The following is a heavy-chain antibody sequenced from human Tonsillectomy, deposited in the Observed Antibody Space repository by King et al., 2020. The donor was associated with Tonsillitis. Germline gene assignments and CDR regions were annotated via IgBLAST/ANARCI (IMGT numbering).Heavy chain of an antibody. Sequence: VQLQESGPGLVKPSETLSLTCTVSGGSISSYYWSWIRQPPGKGLEWIGYVYYNGSTNYSPSLKSRVTILVDTSKNQFSLKLTSVRAADTAVYYCARHDGSSLFGVYFDFWGRGTLVTVSS. J-gene: IGHJ2*01. D-gene: IGHD6-13*01. CDR3: ARHDGSSLFGVYFDF. CDR1: GGSISSYY. CDR2: VYYNGST. V-gene: IGHV4-59*08.